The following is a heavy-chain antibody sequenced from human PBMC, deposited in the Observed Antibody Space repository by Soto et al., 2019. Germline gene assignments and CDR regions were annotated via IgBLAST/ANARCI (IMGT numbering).Heavy chain of an antibody. V-gene: IGHV1-18*01. J-gene: IGHJ5*02. CDR1: GYTFTSYG. CDR3: ARDRMVPSTWFDP. Sequence: AASVKVSCKASGYTFTSYGISWVRQAPGQGLEWMGWISAYNGNTNYAQKLQGRVTMTTDTSTSIAYMELRSLRSDDTAVYYCARDRMVPSTWFDPWGQGTPVTVSS. CDR2: ISAYNGNT. D-gene: IGHD2-8*01.